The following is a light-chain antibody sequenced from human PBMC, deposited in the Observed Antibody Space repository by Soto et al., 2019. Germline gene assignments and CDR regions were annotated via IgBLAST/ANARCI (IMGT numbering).Light chain of an antibody. CDR2: EVV. Sequence: QAVVTQPPSASGSPGQSVTISCTGTKSDIGVYDFVCWYQHHPGKAPRLIIYEVVQRPSGVPDRFSGSKSGNTASLTVSGLQAADEADYFCKSYAGSNTYVFGSGTKLTVL. CDR3: KSYAGSNTYV. J-gene: IGLJ1*01. CDR1: KSDIGVYDF. V-gene: IGLV2-8*01.